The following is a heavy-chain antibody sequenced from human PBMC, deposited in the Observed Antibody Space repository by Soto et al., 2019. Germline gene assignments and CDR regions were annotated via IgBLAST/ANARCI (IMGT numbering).Heavy chain of an antibody. CDR2: IYWNDDK. D-gene: IGHD6-19*01. V-gene: IGHV2-5*01. J-gene: IGHJ5*02. CDR3: AKSGSSGWYGWFDP. CDR1: GFSLRTSGVG. Sequence: SWPTLVNPPQTFTLSCIFSGFSLRTSGVGVGWICQPPGKALEWLGFIYWNDDKRYSPSLKSRLTITKDTSKNQVVLTMTNMDPVDTATYYCAKSGSSGWYGWFDPWGQGTLVTVSS.